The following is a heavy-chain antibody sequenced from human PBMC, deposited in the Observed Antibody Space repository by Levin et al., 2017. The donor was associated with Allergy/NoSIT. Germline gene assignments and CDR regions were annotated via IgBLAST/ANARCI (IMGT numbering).Heavy chain of an antibody. V-gene: IGHV3-48*01. CDR1: GFTFSSYS. J-gene: IGHJ4*02. CDR3: APGYCSSTSCQHYFDY. CDR2: ISSSSNTI. Sequence: GGSLRLSCAASGFTFSSYSMNWVRQAPGKGLEWVSYISSSSNTIYYSDSVKGRFTVSRDNAKNSLYLQMNSLRAEDTAVYYCAPGYCSSTSCQHYFDYWGQGTLVTVSS. D-gene: IGHD2-2*01.